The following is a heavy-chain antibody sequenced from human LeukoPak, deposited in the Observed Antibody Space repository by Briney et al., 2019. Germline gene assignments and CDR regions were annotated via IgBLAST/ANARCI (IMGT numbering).Heavy chain of an antibody. V-gene: IGHV1-69*04. CDR2: IIPILGIA. J-gene: IGHJ6*02. CDR3: ARDSHLRFLEWRKPRYGMDV. CDR1: GGTFSSYA. D-gene: IGHD3-3*01. Sequence: ASVKVSCKASGGTFSSYAISWVRQAPGQGLEWMGRIIPILGIANYAQKFQGRVTITADKSTSTAYMELSSLRSEDTAVYYCARDSHLRFLEWRKPRYGMDVWGQGTAVTVSS.